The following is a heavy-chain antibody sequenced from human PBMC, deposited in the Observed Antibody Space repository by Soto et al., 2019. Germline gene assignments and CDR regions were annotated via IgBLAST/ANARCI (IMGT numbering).Heavy chain of an antibody. CDR2: IIQDGRAI. Sequence: GGSLRLSCAASGFSSSDYWMSWVRQAPGRGLEWVAHIIQDGRAIYYADSVKGRFTISRDNSKNTLYLQMNSLRAEDTAVYYCAKDSLDTMIVVVIPSSGMDVWGQGTTVTVSS. CDR1: GFSSSDYW. CDR3: AKDSLDTMIVVVIPSSGMDV. V-gene: IGHV3-7*01. D-gene: IGHD3-22*01. J-gene: IGHJ6*02.